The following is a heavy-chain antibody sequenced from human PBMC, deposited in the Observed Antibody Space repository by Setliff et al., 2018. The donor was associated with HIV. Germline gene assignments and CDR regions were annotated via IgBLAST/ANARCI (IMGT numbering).Heavy chain of an antibody. CDR2: VYHSGKT. D-gene: IGHD3-16*01. V-gene: IGHV4-38-2*02. Sequence: SETLSLTCTVSGQFISDGYYWGWIRQPPGKGLEWIGSVYHSGKTYYNPSLKSRVTMSADTSKNQISLMLRSMTAADTAVYYCSKHDFGEGSCFDPWGQGSLVTV. CDR1: GQFISDGYY. CDR3: SKHDFGEGSCFDP. J-gene: IGHJ5*02.